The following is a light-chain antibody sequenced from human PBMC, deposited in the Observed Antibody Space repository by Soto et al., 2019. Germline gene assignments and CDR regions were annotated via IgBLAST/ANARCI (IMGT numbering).Light chain of an antibody. Sequence: IVLTQPPATMSLSPGERATLSCRASQSVSSNLAWHQQRPGQAPRLLIYGAFTRANGVPARFSGGRSGTEFTPTITSLQSEDFAVYWCQQYNNWPLTFGPGKRLQIK. CDR2: GAF. CDR1: QSVSSN. CDR3: QQYNNWPLT. J-gene: IGKJ5*01. V-gene: IGKV3D-15*01.